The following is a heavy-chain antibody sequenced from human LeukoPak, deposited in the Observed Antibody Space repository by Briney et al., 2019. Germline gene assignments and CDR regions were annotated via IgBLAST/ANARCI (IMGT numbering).Heavy chain of an antibody. CDR3: ARDRSGPHYDILTGYSSNWFDP. CDR1: GGSISSGGYY. Sequence: SQTLSLTCTVSGGSISSGGYYWSWIRQHPGKGLEWIGYIYYSGSTYYNPSLKSRVTISVDTSKNRFSLKLSSVTAADTAVYYCARDRSGPHYDILTGYSSNWFDPWGQGTLVTVSS. CDR2: IYYSGST. D-gene: IGHD3-9*01. V-gene: IGHV4-31*03. J-gene: IGHJ5*02.